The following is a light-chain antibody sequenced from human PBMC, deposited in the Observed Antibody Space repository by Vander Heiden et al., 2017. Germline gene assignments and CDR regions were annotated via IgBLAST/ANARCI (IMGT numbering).Light chain of an antibody. CDR2: TAS. CDR3: QQGYGTPFT. J-gene: IGKJ3*01. Sequence: DIQMTQSPSSLSASVGDRVTITCRASQSITNYLISWYQQKPGRAPKLLIYTASSLQSGVPSRFSGSGSGTDFTRAISSLQPEDFATYYCQQGYGTPFTFGPGTKVDLK. CDR1: QSITNY. V-gene: IGKV1-39*01.